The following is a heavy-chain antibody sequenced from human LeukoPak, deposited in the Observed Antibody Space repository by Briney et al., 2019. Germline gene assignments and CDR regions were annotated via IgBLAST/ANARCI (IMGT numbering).Heavy chain of an antibody. CDR3: ARGGGAFDI. CDR1: GFTFSSYT. V-gene: IGHV3-21*01. J-gene: IGHJ3*02. CDR2: ITSSSSNT. Sequence: GGSLRLSCVASGFTFSSYTVNWVRQAPGKGLEWVSVITSSSSNTYYTDSVKGRFSISRDNAKNLLDLQMNSLRVEGTAVYYCARGGGAFDIWGQGTMVTVSS. D-gene: IGHD3-16*01.